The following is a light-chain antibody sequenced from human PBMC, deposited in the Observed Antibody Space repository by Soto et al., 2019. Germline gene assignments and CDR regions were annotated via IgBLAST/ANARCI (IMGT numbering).Light chain of an antibody. CDR3: QQYSRCST. CDR1: QTISSW. Sequence: DIQVTQSPSTLSASVGDRVTITCRASQTISSWLAWYQQKPGMAPKLLIYKASTLQSGVPSRFSGSGSGTEFTLTISSLQPDEFATYYCQQYSRCSTFGQGTKVELK. V-gene: IGKV1-5*03. CDR2: KAS. J-gene: IGKJ1*01.